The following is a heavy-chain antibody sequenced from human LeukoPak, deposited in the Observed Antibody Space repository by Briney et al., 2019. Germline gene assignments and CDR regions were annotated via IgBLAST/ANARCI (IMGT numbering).Heavy chain of an antibody. J-gene: IGHJ4*02. CDR1: GFTFSSYS. CDR3: SGGSQFVDY. V-gene: IGHV3-48*01. Sequence: GGSLRLSCAASGFTFSSYSMNWVRQAPGKGLEWVSYISSSSSTIYYADSVKGRFTISRDNAKNSLYLQMNSLRAEDTAVYYCSGGSQFVDYWGQGTLVTVSS. D-gene: IGHD3-16*01. CDR2: ISSSSSTI.